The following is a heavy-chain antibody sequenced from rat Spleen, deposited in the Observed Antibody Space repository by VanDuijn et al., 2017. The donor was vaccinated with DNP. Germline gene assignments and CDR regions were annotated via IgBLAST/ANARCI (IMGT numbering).Heavy chain of an antibody. V-gene: IGHV5-17*01. Sequence: EVQLVESGGGLVQPGNSLKLSCTASGFTFSDYAMAWVRQSPKKGLEWVATIIYDGSSTYYRDSVKGRFTISRDNAKSTLYLQMDSLRSEDTATYYCARLPGVYNNYFDYWGQGVMVTVSS. CDR3: ARLPGVYNNYFDY. D-gene: IGHD1-10*01. CDR1: GFTFSDYA. CDR2: IIYDGSST. J-gene: IGHJ2*01.